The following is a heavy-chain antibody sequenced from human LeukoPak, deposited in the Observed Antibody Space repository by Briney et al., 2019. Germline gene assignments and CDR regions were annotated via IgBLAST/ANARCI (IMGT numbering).Heavy chain of an antibody. V-gene: IGHV3-30*04. Sequence: GRSLRLSCAASGFTFSSYAMHWVRQAPGRGLEWVAVISDDGRNIYYADSVKGRFTISSDNSKNTLYLQMNSLRAEDTAVYYCARAKLRDAFDYWGQGTLVTVSS. D-gene: IGHD1-7*01. CDR3: ARAKLRDAFDY. CDR1: GFTFSSYA. J-gene: IGHJ4*02. CDR2: ISDDGRNI.